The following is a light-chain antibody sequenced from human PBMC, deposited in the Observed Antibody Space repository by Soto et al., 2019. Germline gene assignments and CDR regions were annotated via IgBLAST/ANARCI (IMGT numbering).Light chain of an antibody. Sequence: DIQMTQSPSTLSASVGDRVTITCRASQSIRYWLAWYQHKPGKAPKLLIYDASTLESGVPTRFSGSGSGTEFTLTISSLHPDDFATYYCQQYNILSTFGQGTKVDNK. V-gene: IGKV1-5*01. CDR2: DAS. J-gene: IGKJ1*01. CDR3: QQYNILST. CDR1: QSIRYW.